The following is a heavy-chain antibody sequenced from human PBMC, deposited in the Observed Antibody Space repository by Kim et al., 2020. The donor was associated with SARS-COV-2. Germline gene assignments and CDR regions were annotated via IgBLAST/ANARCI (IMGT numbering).Heavy chain of an antibody. CDR2: IIPIFGTA. CDR1: GVTFSSYA. Sequence: SVKVSCKASGVTFSSYAISWVRQAPGQGLEWMGGIIPIFGTANYAQKFQGRVTITADESTSTAYMELSSRRSEDTAVYYCARGVSQEWFGEPNDYYYGMDEWGQGTTVTVSS. J-gene: IGHJ6*02. V-gene: IGHV1-69*13. CDR3: ARGVSQEWFGEPNDYYYGMDE. D-gene: IGHD3-10*01.